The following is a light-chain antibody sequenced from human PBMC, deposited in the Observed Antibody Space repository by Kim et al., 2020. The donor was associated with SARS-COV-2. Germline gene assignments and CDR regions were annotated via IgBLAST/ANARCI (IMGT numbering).Light chain of an antibody. V-gene: IGLV3-19*01. J-gene: IGLJ2*01. CDR2: GKN. Sequence: SSELTQDPAVSVALGQTVTITCQGDSLRSFYASWYQQKPGKAPILVISGKNDRPSGIPDRFSGSSSGNTASLTITGAQAEDEADYYCSSRDSSGYVIFGGGTQLTVL. CDR3: SSRDSSGYVI. CDR1: SLRSFY.